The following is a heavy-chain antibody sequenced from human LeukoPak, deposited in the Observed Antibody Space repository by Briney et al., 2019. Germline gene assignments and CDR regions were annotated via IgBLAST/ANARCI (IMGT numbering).Heavy chain of an antibody. D-gene: IGHD6-19*01. J-gene: IGHJ3*02. CDR3: ARDLYNSGWTGAFDI. Sequence: ASVKVSCKASGYTFTSYGISWVRQAPGQGLEWMGWINPNSGGTDYAQKFQDRVTMTRDTSIRTVYMEVTGLRSDDTAVYYCARDLYNSGWTGAFDIWGQGTMVTVSS. CDR1: GYTFTSYG. CDR2: INPNSGGT. V-gene: IGHV1-2*02.